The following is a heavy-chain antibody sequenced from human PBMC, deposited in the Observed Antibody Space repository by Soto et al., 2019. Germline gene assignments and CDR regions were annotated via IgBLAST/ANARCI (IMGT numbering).Heavy chain of an antibody. CDR1: GVTFISYW. CDR3: ARGGGGDDIKGFDY. V-gene: IGHV3-74*03. Sequence: GGSLRLSCAASGVTFISYWMHWVRQAPGKGLVWVSRISSDGRSTTYADSVKGRFTISRDNAKNTLYLQMNSLRVDDTAVYYCARGGGGDDIKGFDYWGQGTLVTVSS. D-gene: IGHD2-21*02. J-gene: IGHJ4*02. CDR2: ISSDGRST.